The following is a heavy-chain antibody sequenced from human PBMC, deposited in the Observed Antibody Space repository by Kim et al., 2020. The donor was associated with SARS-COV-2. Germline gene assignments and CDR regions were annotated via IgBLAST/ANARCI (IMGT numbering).Heavy chain of an antibody. Sequence: SETLSLTCAVYGGSFSGYYWSWIRQPPGKGLEWIGEINHSGSTNYNPSLKSRVTISVDTSKNQFSLKLSSVTAADTAVYYCARGVYYYDSSGRYYFDYWG. J-gene: IGHJ4*01. V-gene: IGHV4-34*01. CDR2: INHSGST. D-gene: IGHD3-22*01. CDR3: ARGVYYYDSSGRYYFDY. CDR1: GGSFSGYY.